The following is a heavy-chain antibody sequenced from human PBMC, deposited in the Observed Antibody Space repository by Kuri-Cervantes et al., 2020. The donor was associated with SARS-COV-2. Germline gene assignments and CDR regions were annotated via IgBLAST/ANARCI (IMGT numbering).Heavy chain of an antibody. Sequence: ASVKVSCKASGYTFTSYAMHWVRQAPGQRLEWMGWSNAGNGNTKYSQEFQGRVTMTRDTSTTTAYMELSSLTSEDTAIYYCYCAPKEGFDSWGQGTLVTVSS. D-gene: IGHD2-21*01. CDR3: YCAPKEGFDS. CDR2: SNAGNGNT. J-gene: IGHJ4*02. V-gene: IGHV1-3*02. CDR1: GYTFTSYA.